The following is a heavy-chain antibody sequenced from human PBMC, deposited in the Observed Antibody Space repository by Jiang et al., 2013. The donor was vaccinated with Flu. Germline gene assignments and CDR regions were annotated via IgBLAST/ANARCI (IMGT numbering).Heavy chain of an antibody. CDR3: AGGVYDSSGYYYLFY. V-gene: IGHV4-59*08. CDR2: IYYSGST. CDR1: GGSISSYY. D-gene: IGHD3-22*01. J-gene: IGHJ4*02. Sequence: GSGLVKPSETLSLTCTVSGGSISSYYWSWIRQPPGKGLEWIGYIYYSGSTNYNPSLKSRVTISVDTSKNQFSLKLSSVTAADTAVYYCAGGVYDSSGYYYLFYWGQGTLVTVSS.